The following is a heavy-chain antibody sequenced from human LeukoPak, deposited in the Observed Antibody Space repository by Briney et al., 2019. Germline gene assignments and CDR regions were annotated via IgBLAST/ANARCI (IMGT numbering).Heavy chain of an antibody. J-gene: IGHJ6*02. V-gene: IGHV4-34*01. CDR1: GGSFSGYY. D-gene: IGHD1-26*01. Sequence: SETLSLTCAVYGGSFSGYYWSWIRQPPGKGLEWIGEINHSGSTNYNPSLKSRVTISVDTSKNQFSLKLSSVTAADTAVYYCVRGRYRRRFTRYYYYGMDVWGQGTTVTVSS. CDR2: INHSGST. CDR3: VRGRYRRRFTRYYYYGMDV.